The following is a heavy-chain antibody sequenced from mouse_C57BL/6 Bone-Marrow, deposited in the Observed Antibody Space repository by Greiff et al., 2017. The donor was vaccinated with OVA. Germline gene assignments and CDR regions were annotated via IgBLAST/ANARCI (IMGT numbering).Heavy chain of an antibody. D-gene: IGHD2-4*01. CDR1: LFTFILYC. CDR3: ARQRGLRRFDY. J-gene: IGHJ2*01. CDR2: ISSGGSYT. Sequence: SLKLSFSSSLFTFILYCMSWVRQTPDKRLEWVATISSGGSYTYYPDSVKGRFTISRDNAKNTLYLQMSSLKSEDTAMYYCARQRGLRRFDYWGQGTTLTVSS. V-gene: IGHV5-6*01.